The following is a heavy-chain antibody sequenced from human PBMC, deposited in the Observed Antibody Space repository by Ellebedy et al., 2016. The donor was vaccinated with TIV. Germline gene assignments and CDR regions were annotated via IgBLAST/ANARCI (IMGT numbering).Heavy chain of an antibody. CDR1: GGSIFNYY. J-gene: IGHJ4*02. CDR3: VRGDDDFGSGTYHL. D-gene: IGHD3-10*01. V-gene: IGHV4-59*01. CDR2: MYYSGSS. Sequence: MPSETLSLTCTVSGGSIFNYYWSWIRQPPGKGLEWIGYMYYSGSSCYNPSLKSRVTISADPSQNQIFLKLTSVSAADAAVYYCVRGDDDFGSGTYHLWGQGTLVTVSS.